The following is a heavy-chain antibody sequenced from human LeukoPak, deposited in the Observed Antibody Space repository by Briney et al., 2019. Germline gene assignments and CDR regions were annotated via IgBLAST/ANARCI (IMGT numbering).Heavy chain of an antibody. CDR3: ARDLAFSRLDY. Sequence: PGGSLRLSCAVSGLTFSSSWMDWVRQAPGKGLEWVASINPDGIKRYSADSVKGRFTISRDNARNSPYLQMDSLRVEDTAFYYCARDLAFSRLDYWGQGVLVTVSS. CDR2: INPDGIKR. D-gene: IGHD2/OR15-2a*01. J-gene: IGHJ4*02. V-gene: IGHV3-7*01. CDR1: GLTFSSSW.